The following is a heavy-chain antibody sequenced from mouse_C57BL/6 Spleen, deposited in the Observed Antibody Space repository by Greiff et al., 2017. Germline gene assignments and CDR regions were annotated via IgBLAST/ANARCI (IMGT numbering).Heavy chain of an antibody. CDR2: IRSKSSNYAT. V-gene: IGHV10-3*01. D-gene: IGHD2-4*01. CDR1: GFSFNTSA. CDR3: VRERYDYDRDYYAMDY. J-gene: IGHJ4*01. Sequence: EVKLMESGGGLVQPKGTLKLSCAVSGFSFNTSAMHWVRQAPGKGLEWVARIRSKSSNYATYYADSVKERFTSSRDDSQSMLYLQMNNLKTEDAAMYYCVRERYDYDRDYYAMDYWGPGTSVTVFS.